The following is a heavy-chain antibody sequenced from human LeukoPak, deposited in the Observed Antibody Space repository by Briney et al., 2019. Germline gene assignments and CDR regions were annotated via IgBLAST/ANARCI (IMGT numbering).Heavy chain of an antibody. Sequence: RGSLRLSCAASGFTFSSYSMNWVRQAPGKGLEWVSSISSSSYIYYADSVKGRFTISRDNAKNSLYLQMNSLRAEDTAVYYCARDGGYWGLGYFDYWGQGTLVTVSS. J-gene: IGHJ4*02. CDR3: ARDGGYWGLGYFDY. CDR2: ISSSSYI. V-gene: IGHV3-21*01. D-gene: IGHD3-16*01. CDR1: GFTFSSYS.